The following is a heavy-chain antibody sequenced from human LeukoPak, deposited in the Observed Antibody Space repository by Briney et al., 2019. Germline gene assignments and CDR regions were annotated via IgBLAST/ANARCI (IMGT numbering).Heavy chain of an antibody. V-gene: IGHV3-30*02. Sequence: GGSVRLSCATSGFTFSSYGMHWVRQAPGKGLEWVAFIRYDGSNQDYADSVKSRFTISRDNSKNTLYLQMNSLRPEDTAVYYCAKDQGLIPLFPQQPFDYWGQGTLVTVSS. CDR2: IRYDGSNQ. J-gene: IGHJ4*02. CDR1: GFTFSSYG. CDR3: AKDQGLIPLFPQQPFDY. D-gene: IGHD2-21*01.